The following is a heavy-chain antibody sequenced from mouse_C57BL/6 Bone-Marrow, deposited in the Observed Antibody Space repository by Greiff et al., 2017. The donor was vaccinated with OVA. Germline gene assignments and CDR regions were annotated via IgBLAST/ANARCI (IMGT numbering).Heavy chain of an antibody. J-gene: IGHJ2*01. Sequence: EVQLVESGGDLVKPGGSLKLSCAASGFTFSSYGMSWVRQTPDTRLEWVATISSGGSYTYYPDSVKGRFTISRDNAKNTLYLQMSSLKSEDTAMYYCARQGYWGQGTTLTVSS. V-gene: IGHV5-6*01. CDR3: ARQGY. CDR1: GFTFSSYG. CDR2: ISSGGSYT.